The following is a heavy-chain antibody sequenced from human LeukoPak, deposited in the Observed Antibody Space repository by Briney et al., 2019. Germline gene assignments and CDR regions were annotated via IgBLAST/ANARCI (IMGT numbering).Heavy chain of an antibody. CDR1: GASMSSNHYY. J-gene: IGHJ5*02. D-gene: IGHD6-19*01. V-gene: IGHV4-39*01. Sequence: PSETLSLTCTVSGASMSSNHYYWGWIRQPPGRGLEWIGSIYYSGVTSYNPSLKSRITVSIDTSKNQFSLKLTSVTAADTAVYYCARHVPDPALAVAGNNWFDPWGQGTLVTVSS. CDR2: IYYSGVT. CDR3: ARHVPDPALAVAGNNWFDP.